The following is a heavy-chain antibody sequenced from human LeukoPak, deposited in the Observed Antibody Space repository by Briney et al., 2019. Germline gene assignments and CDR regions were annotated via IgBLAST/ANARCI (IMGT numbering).Heavy chain of an antibody. Sequence: PGGSPRLSCAASGFTFRRYSVNGVRRARGRGLEGVSSISSSRRYIYYADSVRGVFTISRHNAKPSLYLQMNSLSAEDTAVYYCARAGRTTGPTSSTWGQGTLVTVSS. CDR2: ISSSRRYI. D-gene: IGHD1-1*01. CDR3: ARAGRTTGPTSST. CDR1: GFTFRRYS. J-gene: IGHJ4*02. V-gene: IGHV3-21*01.